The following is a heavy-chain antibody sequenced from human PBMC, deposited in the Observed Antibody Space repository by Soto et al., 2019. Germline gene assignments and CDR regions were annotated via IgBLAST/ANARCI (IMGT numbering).Heavy chain of an antibody. CDR3: VKDEGIEAMDV. J-gene: IGHJ6*02. V-gene: IGHV3-21*01. CDR1: GFTFSRNT. Sequence: VGSLRLSCVTSGFTFSRNTMNWVRQAPGKGLEWVASITSSGSYVYYADSVKGRFSAPRDNAKNSLSLQMDSLRPDDTAIYFCVKDEGIEAMDVWGQGTTVTVSS. D-gene: IGHD3-3*02. CDR2: ITSSGSYV.